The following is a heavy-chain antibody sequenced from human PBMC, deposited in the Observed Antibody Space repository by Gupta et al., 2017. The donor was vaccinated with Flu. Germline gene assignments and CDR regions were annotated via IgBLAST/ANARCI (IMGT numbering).Heavy chain of an antibody. CDR2: IFYSGST. CDR3: ARRREDVTGYHYFDY. J-gene: IGHJ4*02. V-gene: IGHV4-39*01. D-gene: IGHD3-9*01. CDR1: GGSITSRTNY. Sequence: QVQLQESGPGLVKPWETLSLTCSVSGGSITSRTNYWDWIRQSPGRGLEWIGTIFYSGSTTYNPSLRSRVVMSVDTSKNQFFLKLASVTAADTAVYYCARRREDVTGYHYFDYWGQGTPVTVSS.